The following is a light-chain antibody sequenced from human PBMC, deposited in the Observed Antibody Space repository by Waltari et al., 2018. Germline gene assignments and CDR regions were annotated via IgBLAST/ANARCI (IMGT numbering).Light chain of an antibody. CDR1: SSDVGTYNL. J-gene: IGLJ3*02. Sequence: QSPLTQPASVSGSPGQSITISCTGTSSDVGTYNLVSWYQQHPAKAPKLMIYEDYKRPSGVSNRFSGSKSGNTASLTISGLQAEDEADYYCCSYVSGDTWVFGGGTELAVL. CDR2: EDY. V-gene: IGLV2-23*01. CDR3: CSYVSGDTWV.